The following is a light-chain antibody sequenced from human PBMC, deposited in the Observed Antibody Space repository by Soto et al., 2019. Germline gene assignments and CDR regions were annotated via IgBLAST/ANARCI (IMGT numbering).Light chain of an antibody. J-gene: IGKJ2*01. Sequence: EIVLTQSPGTLSLSPGERATLSSRASQSVSSGYLAWYLQKPGQAPRLLIYDASIRATGVPDRFSGSGSGTDFTLTITRLEPEDFAVYYCQQYGSSPPFTFGPGTNLEIK. CDR3: QQYGSSPPFT. CDR2: DAS. CDR1: QSVSSGY. V-gene: IGKV3-20*01.